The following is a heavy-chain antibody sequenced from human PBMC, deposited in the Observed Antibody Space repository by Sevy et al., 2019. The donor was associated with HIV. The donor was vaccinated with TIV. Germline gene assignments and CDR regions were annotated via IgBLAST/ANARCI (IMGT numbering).Heavy chain of an antibody. CDR2: IIPIFGRG. Sequence: SVKVSCKTSGGTFSRHAISWVRQAPGQGLEWMGGIIPIFGRGNYAQQFQGRVTITADESTSTAYMELSSLRSDDTXXXXXXXXXXXXXXXXXXXXXYQYGMDVWGQGTTVTVSS. CDR3: XXXXXXXXXXXXXXXXYQYGMDV. J-gene: IGHJ6*02. D-gene: IGHD2-2*01. V-gene: IGHV1-69*03. CDR1: GGTFSRHA.